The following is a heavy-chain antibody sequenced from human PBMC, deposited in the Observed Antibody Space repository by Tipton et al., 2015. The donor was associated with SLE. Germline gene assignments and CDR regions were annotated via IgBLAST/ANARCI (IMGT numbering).Heavy chain of an antibody. CDR2: IYTGGKT. Sequence: SLRLSCAAPGFTVSSNFMSWVRQAPGKGLEWVSVIYTGGKTYYAVSVKGRFTISRHSSKNTLYLQMNSLGTDGTATYYCAAGGGAFYFDYWGQGALVTVSS. V-gene: IGHV3-53*04. CDR3: AAGGGAFYFDY. CDR1: GFTVSSNF. D-gene: IGHD3-16*01. J-gene: IGHJ4*02.